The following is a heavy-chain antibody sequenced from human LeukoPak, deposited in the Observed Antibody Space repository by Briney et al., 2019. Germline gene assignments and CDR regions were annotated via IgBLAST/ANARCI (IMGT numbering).Heavy chain of an antibody. CDR3: ARDAYSSSWPKWFDP. V-gene: IGHV4-4*02. CDR1: GGSIISSDY. D-gene: IGHD6-13*01. Sequence: SGTLSLTCDVSGGSIISSDYWSWVRQPPGKGLEWIGYVHYSGRTDYSPSLKSRVTISVDTSKNQFSLNLRSVTAADTAVYYCARDAYSSSWPKWFDPWGQGILVAVSS. CDR2: VHYSGRT. J-gene: IGHJ5*02.